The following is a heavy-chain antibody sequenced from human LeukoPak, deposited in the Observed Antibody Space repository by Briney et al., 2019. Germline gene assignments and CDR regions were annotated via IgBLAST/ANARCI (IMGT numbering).Heavy chain of an antibody. CDR3: ARGDYYDSSGYYY. J-gene: IGHJ4*02. Sequence: PGGSLRLSCAASGFTFSSYWMHWVRQAPGKGLVWVSRINSDGSSTSYADPVKGRFTISRDNAKNTLYLQMNSLRAEDTAVYYCARGDYYDSSGYYYWGQGTLVTVSS. CDR1: GFTFSSYW. V-gene: IGHV3-74*01. CDR2: INSDGSST. D-gene: IGHD3-22*01.